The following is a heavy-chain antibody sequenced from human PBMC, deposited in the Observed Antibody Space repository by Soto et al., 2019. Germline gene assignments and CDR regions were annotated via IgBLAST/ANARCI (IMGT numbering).Heavy chain of an antibody. CDR3: AKDRSRSWSFDY. CDR1: GFTFSSSG. CDR2: ISNDGSDK. Sequence: VQLVESGGGVVQPGMSLRRSCAPSGFTFSSSGMHWVRQAPGKGLEWVAVISNDGSDKYYADSVKGRFIISRDNSKNTLYLQMNSLRAEDTAVYYCAKDRSRSWSFDYWGQGTLVTVSS. V-gene: IGHV3-30*18. J-gene: IGHJ4*02. D-gene: IGHD6-13*01.